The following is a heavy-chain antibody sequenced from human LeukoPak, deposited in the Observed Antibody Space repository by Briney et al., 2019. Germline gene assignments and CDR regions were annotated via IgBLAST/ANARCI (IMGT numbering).Heavy chain of an antibody. J-gene: IGHJ4*02. CDR3: TRPIHIETATILGY. V-gene: IGHV1-2*02. CDR1: GYTFTGYY. CDR2: INPKTGAT. Sequence: ASVKVSCKASGYTFTGYYMHWVRQAPGQGPEWMGWINPKTGATSYAEKFQGSITMTRDTSINTVYMEMSRLRLDDTAMYFCTRPIHIETATILGYWGQGSLVTVSS. D-gene: IGHD5-24*01.